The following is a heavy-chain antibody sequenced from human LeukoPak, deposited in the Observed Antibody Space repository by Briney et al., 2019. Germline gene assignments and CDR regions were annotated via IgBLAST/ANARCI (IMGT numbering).Heavy chain of an antibody. CDR2: ISGSGGST. D-gene: IGHD3-10*01. CDR3: AKDGFGELSNTYYYYYGMDV. CDR1: GFTFSSYA. J-gene: IGHJ6*02. Sequence: GGSQRLSCAASGFTFSSYAMSWVRQAPGKGLEWVSAISGSGGSTYYADSVKGRFTISRDNSKNTLYLQMNSLRAEDTAVYYCAKDGFGELSNTYYYYYGMDVWGQGTTVTVSS. V-gene: IGHV3-23*01.